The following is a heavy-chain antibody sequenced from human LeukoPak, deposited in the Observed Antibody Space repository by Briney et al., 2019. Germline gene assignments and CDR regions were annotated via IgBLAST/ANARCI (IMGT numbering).Heavy chain of an antibody. J-gene: IGHJ4*02. D-gene: IGHD5-18*01. CDR3: ARDTAMSQTDY. Sequence: GGSLRLSCAASGFTFDDYAMHWVRQGPGKGLEWVSGISWNSGSIGYADSVKGRFTISRDNSKNTLYLQMNSLRAEDTAVYYCARDTAMSQTDYWGQGTLVTVSS. CDR2: ISWNSGSI. V-gene: IGHV3-9*01. CDR1: GFTFDDYA.